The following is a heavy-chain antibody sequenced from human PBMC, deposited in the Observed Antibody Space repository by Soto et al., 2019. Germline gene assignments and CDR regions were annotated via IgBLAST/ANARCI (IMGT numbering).Heavy chain of an antibody. D-gene: IGHD2-15*01. CDR1: GFTFSSYA. CDR2: ISGSAGST. CDR3: AKVVAVVVPATQDAFDI. Sequence: GGSLRLSCAASGFTFSSYAMSWVRQAPGKGLEWVSAISGSAGSTYYADSVKGRFTISRDNSKNTLYLQMNSLRAEDTAAYYCAKVVAVVVPATQDAFDIWGQGAMVTVSS. V-gene: IGHV3-23*01. J-gene: IGHJ3*02.